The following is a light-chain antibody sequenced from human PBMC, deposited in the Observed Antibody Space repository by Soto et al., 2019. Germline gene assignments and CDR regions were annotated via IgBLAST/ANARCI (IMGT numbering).Light chain of an antibody. CDR1: QTTGIY. V-gene: IGKV1-39*01. Sequence: DIQMTQSPSSLSASVGARVTITCRASQTTGIYSNWYQQKPGKAPKLLIYAASSLQSGVPSRFSGNESGTDFTLSISSLQPEELATYYCQQTYSTPYTFGQGTKLEIK. CDR3: QQTYSTPYT. CDR2: AAS. J-gene: IGKJ2*01.